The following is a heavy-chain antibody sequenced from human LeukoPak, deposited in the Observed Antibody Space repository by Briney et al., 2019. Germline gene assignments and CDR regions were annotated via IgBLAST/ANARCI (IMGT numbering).Heavy chain of an antibody. CDR1: GFTFDDYA. CDR3: AKASIAAAGDFDY. CDR2: ISWNSGSI. Sequence: QAGGSLRLSCAASGFTFDDYAMHWVRQAPGKGLEWVSGISWNSGSIGYADSEKGRFTISRDNAKNSLYLQMNSLRAEDVALYYCAKASIAAAGDFDYWGQGTLVTVSS. D-gene: IGHD6-13*01. V-gene: IGHV3-9*03. J-gene: IGHJ4*02.